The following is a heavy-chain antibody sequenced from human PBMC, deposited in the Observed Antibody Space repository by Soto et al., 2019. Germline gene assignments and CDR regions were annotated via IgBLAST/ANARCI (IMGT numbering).Heavy chain of an antibody. V-gene: IGHV3-49*04. D-gene: IGHD6-19*01. J-gene: IGHJ5*02. CDR3: TRGIAVTVTGGWFDP. CDR2: IRSKVYGGTT. Sequence: GGSLRLSCTTSGFTFGEYAMSWVRQAPGKGLEWVGFIRSKVYGGTTEYAASVKGRFTISRDDSKSIAYLQMNGLKTEDTAVYYCTRGIAVTVTGGWFDPWGQGTLVTVSS. CDR1: GFTFGEYA.